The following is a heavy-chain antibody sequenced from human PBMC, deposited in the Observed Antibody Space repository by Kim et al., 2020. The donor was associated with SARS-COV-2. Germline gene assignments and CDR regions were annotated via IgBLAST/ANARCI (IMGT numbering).Heavy chain of an antibody. CDR2: IYYSGST. Sequence: SETLSLTCTVSGGSISSYYWSWIRQPPGKGLEWIGYIYYSGSTNYNPSLKSRVTISVDTSKNQFSLKLSSVTAADTAVFYCARRGLGSRVDCRGGSCYASWFDPWGQGTLVTVSS. D-gene: IGHD2-15*01. CDR1: GGSISSYY. V-gene: IGHV4-59*08. CDR3: ARRGLGSRVDCRGGSCYASWFDP. J-gene: IGHJ5*02.